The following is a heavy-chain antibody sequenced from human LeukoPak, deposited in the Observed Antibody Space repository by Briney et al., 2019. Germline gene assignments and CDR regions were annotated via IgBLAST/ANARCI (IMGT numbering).Heavy chain of an antibody. CDR3: ARDRYYYDSSGSDY. CDR1: GFTFSGYS. J-gene: IGHJ4*02. Sequence: GGSLRLSCAASGFTFSGYSMNWVRQAPGKGLEWVSYISSSSSTIYYADSVKGRFTISRDNAKNSLYLQMNSLRAEDTAVYYCARDRYYYDSSGSDYWGQGTLVTVSS. V-gene: IGHV3-48*04. D-gene: IGHD3-22*01. CDR2: ISSSSSTI.